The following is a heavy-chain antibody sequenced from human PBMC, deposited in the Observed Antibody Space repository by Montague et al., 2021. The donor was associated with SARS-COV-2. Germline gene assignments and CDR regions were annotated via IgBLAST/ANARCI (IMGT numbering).Heavy chain of an antibody. D-gene: IGHD6-13*01. Sequence: PALVKPTQTLTLTCTFSGFSLSTSGMCVSWIRQPPGKALEWLALIDWGDDKYYSTSLKTRLTISKDTSKNQVVLTMTNMDPVDTATYYCARIYSSSWDEYNWFDTWGQGTMVTVSS. CDR3: ARIYSSSWDEYNWFDT. CDR2: IDWGDDK. CDR1: GFSLSTSGMC. J-gene: IGHJ5*02. V-gene: IGHV2-70*01.